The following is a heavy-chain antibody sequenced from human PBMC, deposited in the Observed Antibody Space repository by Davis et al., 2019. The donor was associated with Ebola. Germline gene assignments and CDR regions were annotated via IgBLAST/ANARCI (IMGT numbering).Heavy chain of an antibody. CDR1: GDSISSSYW. V-gene: IGHV4-4*02. D-gene: IGHD6-19*01. J-gene: IGHJ4*02. Sequence: MPSETLSLTCAVSGDSISSSYWWSWVRQPPGKGLEWIGEIYHTGSTNYNPSLKSRVTISVDKSKNQFSLKLSSVTAADTAVYFCARDREWLVQGYFDYWGQGTLVTVSS. CDR2: IYHTGST. CDR3: ARDREWLVQGYFDY.